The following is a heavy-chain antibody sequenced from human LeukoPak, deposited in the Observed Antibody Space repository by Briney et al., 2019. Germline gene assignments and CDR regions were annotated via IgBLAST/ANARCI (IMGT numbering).Heavy chain of an antibody. CDR3: AKDEFHVFWRVGGGPNN. D-gene: IGHD3-3*01. CDR1: GYTFTSYG. J-gene: IGHJ4*02. CDR2: ISAYNGNT. Sequence: AASVKVSCKASGYTFTSYGISWVRQAPGQGLEWMGWISAYNGNTNYAQKLQGRVTMTTDTSTSTAYMELRSLRSDDTAVYYCAKDEFHVFWRVGGGPNNWGQGTLVTVSS. V-gene: IGHV1-18*01.